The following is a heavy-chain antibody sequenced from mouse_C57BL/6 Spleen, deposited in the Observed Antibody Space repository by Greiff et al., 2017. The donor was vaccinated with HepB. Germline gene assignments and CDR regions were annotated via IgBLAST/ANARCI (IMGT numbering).Heavy chain of an antibody. D-gene: IGHD1-1*01. CDR1: GFTFSDYG. CDR2: ISSGGSTI. V-gene: IGHV5-17*01. J-gene: IGHJ3*01. CDR3: ARSRITTVVEGLAY. Sequence: EVQRVESGGGLVKPGGSLTLSCAASGFTFSDYGMHWVRQAPEKGLEWVAYISSGGSTIYYADTVKGRFTISRDNAKNTLFLQMTSLRSEDTAMYYCARSRITTVVEGLAYWGQGTLVTVSA.